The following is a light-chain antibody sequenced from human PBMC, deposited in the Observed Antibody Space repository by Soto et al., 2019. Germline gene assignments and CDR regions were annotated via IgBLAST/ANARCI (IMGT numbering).Light chain of an antibody. V-gene: IGLV6-57*04. Sequence: NFLLTQPHSVSESPGKTVTISCTRSSGSIANNYVQWYQQRPGSAPTTVIYEDNQRPSGVPDRFSGSIDSSSNSASLTISGLKTEDEADYYCQSYDSSNQWIFGGGTKLTVL. CDR1: SGSIANNY. CDR2: EDN. J-gene: IGLJ2*01. CDR3: QSYDSSNQWI.